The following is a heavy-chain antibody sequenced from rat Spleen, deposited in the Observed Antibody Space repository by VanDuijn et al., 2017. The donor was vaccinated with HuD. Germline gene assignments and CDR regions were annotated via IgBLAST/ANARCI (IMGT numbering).Heavy chain of an antibody. J-gene: IGHJ1*01. CDR1: GFSLTSNS. CDR2: IWSGGST. CDR3: ARSRSYYDGSYYYGWYFDF. D-gene: IGHD1-12*02. V-gene: IGHV2-15*01. Sequence: QVQLKESGPGLVQPSQTLSLTCTVSGFSLTSNSVSWVRQPPGKGLEWMGAIWSGGSTDYNSALKSRLSISRDTSKSQVLLKMNSLQTEDTAMYFCARSRSYYDGSYYYGWYFDFWGPGTMVTVSS.